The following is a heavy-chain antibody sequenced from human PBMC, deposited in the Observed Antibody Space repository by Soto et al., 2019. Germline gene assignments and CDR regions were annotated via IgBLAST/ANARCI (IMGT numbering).Heavy chain of an antibody. J-gene: IGHJ4*02. V-gene: IGHV4-39*01. CDR2: AFYDRTA. D-gene: IGHD2-2*01. Sequence: QLQLQESGAGPVKPSGSLSLSCTVSGDAFNTNNYNWGWVPPPPGKELEWIGSAFYDRTAYYRPSHEGPATISFATSRTQFSLKPNAVSAADTAVYCCARLVVVSPVANVWGQGTPVSVSS. CDR3: ARLVVVSPVANV. CDR1: GDAFNTNNYN.